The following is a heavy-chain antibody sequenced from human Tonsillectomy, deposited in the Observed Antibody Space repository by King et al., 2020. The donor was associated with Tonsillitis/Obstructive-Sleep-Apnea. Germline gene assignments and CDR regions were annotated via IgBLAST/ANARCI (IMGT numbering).Heavy chain of an antibody. CDR3: ASTLEDQLLPYFFDF. Sequence: VQLVQSGAEVKKPEESLKISCKGSGYTFTNYWIGWVRQMPGKGLEWMGFIYPGDSDTRYSPSFQGQVTISADKSINTAYLQWSSLKASDTAMYYCASTLEDQLLPYFFDFWGQGTLVTVSS. J-gene: IGHJ4*02. V-gene: IGHV5-51*01. CDR1: GYTFTNYW. CDR2: IYPGDSDT. D-gene: IGHD2-2*01.